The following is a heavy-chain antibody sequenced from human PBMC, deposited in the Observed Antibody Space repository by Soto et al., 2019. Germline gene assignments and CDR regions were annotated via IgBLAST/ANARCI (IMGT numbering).Heavy chain of an antibody. V-gene: IGHV4-39*01. CDR1: GVSISTSDYY. CDR3: ARYRYRYGTYYFDS. J-gene: IGHJ4*02. Sequence: PPETLSLTCSLSGVSISTSDYYWCWIRQPPGKGLEWIGNIFYSGSTYYNPSLKSRVTISVDTSKNQFSLRLSSVTAADTAVYYCARYRYRYGTYYFDSWGLGTLVTVSS. D-gene: IGHD5-18*01. CDR2: IFYSGST.